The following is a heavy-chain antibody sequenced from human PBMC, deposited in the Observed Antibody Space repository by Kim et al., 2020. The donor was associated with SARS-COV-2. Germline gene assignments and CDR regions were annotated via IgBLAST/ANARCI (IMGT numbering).Heavy chain of an antibody. CDR2: IYYSGST. Sequence: SETLSLTCTVSGGSISSYYWSWIRQPPGKGLERIGYIYYSGSTNYYPSLKSRVTISVDTSKNQFSLKLSSVTAADTAVYYCARGSMVRGVIMVMAFVIWGQGTMVSVSS. J-gene: IGHJ3*02. D-gene: IGHD3-10*01. V-gene: IGHV4-59*01. CDR3: ARGSMVRGVIMVMAFVI. CDR1: GGSISSYY.